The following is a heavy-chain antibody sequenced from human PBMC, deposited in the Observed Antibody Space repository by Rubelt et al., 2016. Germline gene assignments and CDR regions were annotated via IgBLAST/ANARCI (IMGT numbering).Heavy chain of an antibody. Sequence: GGGVVQPGRSLRLSCAASGFTFSSYGMNWVRQAPGKGLEWVSYISGSRNTIYYAYPVKGRFTISRDNAKKSLYLEMTSLRAEDTAVYYCARDFLDWGQGILVTVSS. CDR1: GFTFSSYG. CDR3: ARDFLD. V-gene: IGHV3-48*01. CDR2: ISGSRNTI. D-gene: IGHD2/OR15-2a*01. J-gene: IGHJ4*02.